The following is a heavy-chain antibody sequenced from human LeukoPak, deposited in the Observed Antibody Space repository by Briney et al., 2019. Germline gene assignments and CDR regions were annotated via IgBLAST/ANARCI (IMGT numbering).Heavy chain of an antibody. CDR2: IYSDGST. Sequence: GGSLRLSCAASGFTFSTYAIMWVRQAPGKGLHWVSSIYSDGSTYYADSVRGRFIISIDNSKNTLHLQMNSLRAEATAIYYCAKDQFGGYGSIDYWGQGTLVTVSS. CDR3: AKDQFGGYGSIDY. V-gene: IGHV3-23*01. J-gene: IGHJ4*02. CDR1: GFTFSTYA. D-gene: IGHD5-12*01.